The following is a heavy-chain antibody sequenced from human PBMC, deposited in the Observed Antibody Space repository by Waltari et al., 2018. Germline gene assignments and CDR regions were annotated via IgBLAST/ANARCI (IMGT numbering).Heavy chain of an antibody. CDR1: GMALRSYG. CDR3: VTGLTTVTAKDYFDH. D-gene: IGHD4-17*01. CDR2: IKQDGSEK. V-gene: IGHV3-7*01. Sequence: EVQLVESGGGSVQPGGSLRLAGAASGMALRSYGVYWVRRAPGKGLEWVANIKQDGSEKNYVDSVEGRFSISRDNAQNSLYLQMNSLRAEDTAIYYCVTGLTTVTAKDYFDHWGQGALVTVSS. J-gene: IGHJ4*02.